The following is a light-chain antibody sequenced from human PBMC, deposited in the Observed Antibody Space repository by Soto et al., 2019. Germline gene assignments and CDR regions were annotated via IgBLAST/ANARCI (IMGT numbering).Light chain of an antibody. CDR2: GAS. CDR1: QSISTS. V-gene: IGKV1-39*01. Sequence: DMQMTQSPSALSSSAGDRVTMTCRASQSISTSLNWYQQKPGKAPKLLIYGASSLQSGVPSRFSGSGSGTDFTLTISSLQPEDFATYYCQQSYSTPRTFGQGTKVDI. J-gene: IGKJ1*01. CDR3: QQSYSTPRT.